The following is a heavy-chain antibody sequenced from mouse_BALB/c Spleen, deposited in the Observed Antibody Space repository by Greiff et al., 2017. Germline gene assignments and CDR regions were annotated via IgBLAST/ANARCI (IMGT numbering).Heavy chain of an antibody. V-gene: IGHV5-6-5*01. J-gene: IGHJ1*01. D-gene: IGHD1-1*01. CDR3: ARGGVSREYFDV. Sequence: SVKGRFTISRDNARNILYLQMSSLRSEDTAMYYCARGGVSREYFDVWGAGTTVTVSS.